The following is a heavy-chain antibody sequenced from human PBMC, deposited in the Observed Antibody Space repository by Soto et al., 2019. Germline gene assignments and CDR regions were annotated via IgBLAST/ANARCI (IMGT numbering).Heavy chain of an antibody. J-gene: IGHJ4*02. CDR2: ISSDGDLR. V-gene: IGHV3-23*01. D-gene: IGHD3-9*01. CDR1: GFTFNNFA. CDR3: AKVRQRFLDILTGATNFDS. Sequence: EVHLLGSGGDLVKPGGSLRLSCEVSGFTFNNFAMSWVRQSPGKWLEWVSTISSDGDLRHYAESVKGRFTISRDNSKSSLFLQMNSLRAEDTALYFCAKVRQRFLDILTGATNFDSWGQGTLVTVSS.